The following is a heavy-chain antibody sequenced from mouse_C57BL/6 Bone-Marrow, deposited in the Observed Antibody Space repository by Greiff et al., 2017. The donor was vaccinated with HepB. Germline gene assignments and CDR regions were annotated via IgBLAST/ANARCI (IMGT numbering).Heavy chain of an antibody. D-gene: IGHD1-1*01. J-gene: IGHJ2*01. V-gene: IGHV1-81*01. Sequence: VQLQQSGAELARPGASVKLSCKASGYTFTSYGISWVKQRTGQGLEWIGEIYPRSGNTYYNEKFKGKATLTADKSSSTAYMELRSLTSEDSAVYFCARSDYGSSYKDFDYWGQGTTLTVSS. CDR2: IYPRSGNT. CDR3: ARSDYGSSYKDFDY. CDR1: GYTFTSYG.